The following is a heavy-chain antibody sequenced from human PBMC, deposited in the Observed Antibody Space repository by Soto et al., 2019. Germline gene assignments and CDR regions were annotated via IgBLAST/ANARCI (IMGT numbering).Heavy chain of an antibody. D-gene: IGHD3-3*01. V-gene: IGHV3-7*03. CDR3: ASLEWESAGYADY. Sequence: EVQLVESGGGLVQPGGSLRLSCAASGFTFAKNWMSWVRQAPGKGLEWVANIKRDGSEKYYVDSVKGRFTISRDNAKNTLYLQMNSLRAYDTAVYYCASLEWESAGYADYWGQGTLVTVSS. J-gene: IGHJ4*02. CDR2: IKRDGSEK. CDR1: GFTFAKNW.